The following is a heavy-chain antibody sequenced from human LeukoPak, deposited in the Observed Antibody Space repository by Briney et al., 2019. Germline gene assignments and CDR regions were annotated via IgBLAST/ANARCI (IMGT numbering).Heavy chain of an antibody. D-gene: IGHD2-2*01. Sequence: GGSLRLSCAASGFTFSNYGMSWVRQAPGKGLEWASAISGSGGSTYYADSVKGRFTISRDNSKNTLYLQMNSLRAEDTAVYYCANTLYCSSTSCYDYWGQGTLVTVSS. J-gene: IGHJ4*02. CDR1: GFTFSNYG. CDR3: ANTLYCSSTSCYDY. V-gene: IGHV3-23*01. CDR2: ISGSGGST.